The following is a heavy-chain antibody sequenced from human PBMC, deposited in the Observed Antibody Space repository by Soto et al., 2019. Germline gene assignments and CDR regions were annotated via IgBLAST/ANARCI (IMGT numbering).Heavy chain of an antibody. Sequence: QVQLQESGPGLVKPSETLSLTCTVSGGSILRDYWSWIRQPPGKGLEWIGYIYYTGTTNYNPSLKSRVTISVDMSKNQFSLNLSSLPSADTAVYYCARVAIAARPGRFDPWGQGILVTVSS. D-gene: IGHD6-6*01. CDR1: GGSILRDY. CDR3: ARVAIAARPGRFDP. CDR2: IYYTGTT. V-gene: IGHV4-59*01. J-gene: IGHJ5*02.